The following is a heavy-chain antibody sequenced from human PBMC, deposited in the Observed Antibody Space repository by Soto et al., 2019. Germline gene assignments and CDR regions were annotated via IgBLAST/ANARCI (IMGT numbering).Heavy chain of an antibody. CDR1: GGSISSGGYY. V-gene: IGHV4-31*03. Sequence: SETLSLTCTVSGGSISSGGYYWSWIRQHPGKGLEWIGYIYYSGSTYYNPSLKSRVTISVDTSKNQFSLKLSSVTAADTAVYYCARDGTDPPYYDILTGSIGFDPWGQGTLVTVSS. D-gene: IGHD3-9*01. CDR2: IYYSGST. J-gene: IGHJ5*02. CDR3: ARDGTDPPYYDILTGSIGFDP.